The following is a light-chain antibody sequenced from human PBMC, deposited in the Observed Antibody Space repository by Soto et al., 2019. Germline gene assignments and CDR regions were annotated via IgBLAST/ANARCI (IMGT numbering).Light chain of an antibody. CDR2: EVS. Sequence: QSALTQPPSASGSPGQSVTISCTGTSSDVGGYNFVSWYQQHPGKAPKLMIYEVSERPSGVPDRFSGSKSGNTASLTVSGLLAEDEADYYCSSSAGSSIVVFGGGTKLTVL. CDR1: SSDVGGYNF. CDR3: SSSAGSSIVV. V-gene: IGLV2-8*01. J-gene: IGLJ2*01.